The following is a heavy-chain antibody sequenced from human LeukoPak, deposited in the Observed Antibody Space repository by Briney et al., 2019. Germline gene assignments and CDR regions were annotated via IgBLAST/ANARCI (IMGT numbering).Heavy chain of an antibody. Sequence: SETLSLTCAVYGGSFSGYYWSWIRQPPGKGLEWIGEINHSGSTNYNPSLKSRVTISVDTSKNQFSLKLSSVTAADTAVYYCARGPYERWNLVGTDAFDIWGQGTMVTVSS. J-gene: IGHJ3*02. CDR3: ARGPYERWNLVGTDAFDI. D-gene: IGHD1-7*01. V-gene: IGHV4-34*01. CDR2: INHSGST. CDR1: GGSFSGYY.